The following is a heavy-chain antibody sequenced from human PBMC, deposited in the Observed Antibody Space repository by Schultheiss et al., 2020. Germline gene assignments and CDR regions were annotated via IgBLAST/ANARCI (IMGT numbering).Heavy chain of an antibody. D-gene: IGHD2-15*01. V-gene: IGHV3-53*01. CDR1: GFTVSSNY. Sequence: ESLKISFAASGFTVSSNYMSWVRQAPGKGLEWVSVIYSGGSTYYADSVKGRFTISRDNSKNTLYLQMNSLRAEDTAVYYCAREIRYSVDVWGQGTTVTVSS. J-gene: IGHJ6*02. CDR2: IYSGGST. CDR3: AREIRYSVDV.